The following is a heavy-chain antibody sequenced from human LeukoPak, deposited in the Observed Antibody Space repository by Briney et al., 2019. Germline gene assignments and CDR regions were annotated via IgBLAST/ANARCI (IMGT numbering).Heavy chain of an antibody. V-gene: IGHV4-59*12. Sequence: SETLSLTCTVSGGSISSYYWSWIRQPPGKGLEWIGEIYHSGSTNYNPSLKSRVTISVDKSKNQFSLKLSSVTAADTAVYYCAQSISSSSSPWFDPWGQGTLVTVSS. D-gene: IGHD6-6*01. CDR1: GGSISSYY. CDR3: AQSISSSSSPWFDP. CDR2: IYHSGST. J-gene: IGHJ5*02.